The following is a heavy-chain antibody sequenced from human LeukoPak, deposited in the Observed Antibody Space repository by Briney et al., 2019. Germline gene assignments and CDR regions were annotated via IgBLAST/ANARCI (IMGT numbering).Heavy chain of an antibody. CDR2: IRNKANSYTT. J-gene: IGHJ4*02. CDR1: GFTVSDHY. CDR3: VGGAVYYFDC. V-gene: IGHV3-72*01. Sequence: QPGGSLRLSCAASGFTVSDHYMDRVRQAPGKGLEWVGRIRNKANSYTTEYAASVKGRFTVSRDNSKNSLYLQMNSLKTEDTAVYYCVGGAVYYFDCWGQGTLVTVSS.